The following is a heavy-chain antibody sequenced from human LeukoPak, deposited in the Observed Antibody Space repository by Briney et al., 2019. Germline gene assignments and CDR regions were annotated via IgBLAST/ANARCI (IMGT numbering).Heavy chain of an antibody. CDR3: ARDRGSGWYEYIDY. D-gene: IGHD6-19*01. J-gene: IGHJ4*02. CDR1: GYTFTGYY. Sequence: WASVKVSCKASGYTFTGYYMHWVRQAPGQGLEWMGWINPNSGGTNYAQKFQGRVTMTRDTSISTAYMELSRLRSDDTAVYYCARDRGSGWYEYIDYWGQGTLVTVSS. V-gene: IGHV1-2*02. CDR2: INPNSGGT.